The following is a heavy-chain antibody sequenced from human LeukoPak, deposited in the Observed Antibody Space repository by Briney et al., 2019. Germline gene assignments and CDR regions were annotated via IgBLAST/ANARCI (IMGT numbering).Heavy chain of an antibody. J-gene: IGHJ5*02. Sequence: MPGGSLRLSCAASGFTFSSYAMSWVRQAPGKGLEWVSSISSSSSYIYYADSVKGRFTISRDNAKNSLYLQMNSLRAEDTAVYYCARDYLGRVVAAQAGGYNWFDPWGQGTLVTVSS. D-gene: IGHD2-15*01. V-gene: IGHV3-21*01. CDR1: GFTFSSYA. CDR2: ISSSSSYI. CDR3: ARDYLGRVVAAQAGGYNWFDP.